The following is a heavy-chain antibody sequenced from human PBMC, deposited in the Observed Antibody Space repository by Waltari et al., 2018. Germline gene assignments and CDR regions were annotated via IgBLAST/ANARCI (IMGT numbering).Heavy chain of an antibody. D-gene: IGHD4-17*01. CDR1: GASFSGYY. CDR3: ARDSDGDYGDYFDY. Sequence: QVQLQQWGAGLLKPSETLSLPCAVYGASFSGYYWSWIRQPPGKGLEWIGEIDHSVNTNYNPTLKSRVTISVDTSKNQFSLKLSSVTAADTAVYYCARDSDGDYGDYFDYWGQGTLVTVSS. J-gene: IGHJ4*02. V-gene: IGHV4-34*01. CDR2: IDHSVNT.